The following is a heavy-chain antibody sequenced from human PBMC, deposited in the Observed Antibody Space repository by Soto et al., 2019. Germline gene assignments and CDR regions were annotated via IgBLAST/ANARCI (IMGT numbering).Heavy chain of an antibody. Sequence: DVQLLESGGGLAQPGESLRLSCVASGFSFSSYAMSWFRQSPGKGFEWVSTISGSGRITNYADSVQGRFTTSKDTSTNTLYLHMNSLTADDTALYFCVKERIELWLIDYWGQGTLVTVSS. CDR2: ISGSGRIT. J-gene: IGHJ4*02. V-gene: IGHV3-23*01. D-gene: IGHD3-16*01. CDR1: GFSFSSYA. CDR3: VKERIELWLIDY.